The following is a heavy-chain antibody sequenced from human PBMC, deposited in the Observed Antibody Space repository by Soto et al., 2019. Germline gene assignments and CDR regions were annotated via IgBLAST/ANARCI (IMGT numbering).Heavy chain of an antibody. Sequence: PGGSLRLSCAASGFTFSSYGMHWVRQAPGKGLEWVAVISYDGSNKYYADSVKGRFTISRDNSKNTLYLQMNSLRAEDTAVYYCVKDHGGFFDYWGQGTLVTVSS. CDR1: GFTFSSYG. J-gene: IGHJ4*02. CDR3: VKDHGGFFDY. CDR2: ISYDGSNK. V-gene: IGHV3-30*18.